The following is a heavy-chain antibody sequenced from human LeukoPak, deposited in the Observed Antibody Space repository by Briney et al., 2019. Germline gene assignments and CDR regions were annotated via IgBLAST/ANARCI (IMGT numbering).Heavy chain of an antibody. D-gene: IGHD2-2*01. Sequence: ASVKVSFTASGYTFTSYGISWVRQAPGQGLEWMGWISAYNGNTNYAQKLQGRVTMTTDTSTSTAYMELRSLRSDDTAVYYCARGFVVVPERYYGMDVWGQGTTVTVSS. V-gene: IGHV1-18*01. CDR2: ISAYNGNT. J-gene: IGHJ6*02. CDR3: ARGFVVVPERYYGMDV. CDR1: GYTFTSYG.